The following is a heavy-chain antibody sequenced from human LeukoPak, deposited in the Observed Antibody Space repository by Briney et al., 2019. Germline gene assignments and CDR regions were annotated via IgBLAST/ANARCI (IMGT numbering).Heavy chain of an antibody. CDR1: GFTFSNYG. Sequence: PGGCLILACSASGFTFSNYGIHSVRQAPGKGLEWVAVLSYEESIKNYAESVKGRFTSPRDNSENTLYLQMNSLRPEDTAVYYCAKDFRRYGSHTSCYYFDIWGEGTMVSVSS. D-gene: IGHD2-2*01. J-gene: IGHJ3*02. CDR2: LSYEESIK. CDR3: AKDFRRYGSHTSCYYFDI. V-gene: IGHV3-30*18.